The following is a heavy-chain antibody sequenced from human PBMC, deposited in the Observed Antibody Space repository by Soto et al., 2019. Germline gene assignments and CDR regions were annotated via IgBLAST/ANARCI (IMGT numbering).Heavy chain of an antibody. Sequence: GGSLRLSCTASGFTFGDYAMSWFRQAPGKGLEWVGFIRSKAYGGTTEYAASVKGRFTISRDDSKSIAYLQMNSLKTEDTAVYYCFSSGGYYYGTSAGFYGMDVWGQGTTVTVSS. D-gene: IGHD3-22*01. CDR3: FSSGGYYYGTSAGFYGMDV. CDR1: GFTFGDYA. J-gene: IGHJ6*02. CDR2: IRSKAYGGTT. V-gene: IGHV3-49*03.